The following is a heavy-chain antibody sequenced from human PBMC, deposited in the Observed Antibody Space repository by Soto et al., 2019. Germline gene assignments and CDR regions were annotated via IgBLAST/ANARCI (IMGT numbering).Heavy chain of an antibody. V-gene: IGHV4-4*07. D-gene: IGHD3-22*01. CDR1: AGSISSNY. CDR2: IYTSGST. CDR3: ARSYDSSPGGFDY. J-gene: IGHJ4*02. Sequence: PSETLSLTCSVSAGSISSNYWSWIRQPAGKRLEWVGRIYTSGSTNYNPSLKSRVTMSIDTSKNQFSLNLNSVTAADTAVYYCARSYDSSPGGFDYWGQGTLVTVSS.